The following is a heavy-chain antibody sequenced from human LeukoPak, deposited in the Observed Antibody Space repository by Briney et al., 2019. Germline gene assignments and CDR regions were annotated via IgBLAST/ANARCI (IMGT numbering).Heavy chain of an antibody. CDR2: IYYSGST. J-gene: IGHJ4*02. Sequence: SETLSLTCTVPGGSISSYYWSWIRQPPGKGLEWIGYIYYSGSTNYNPSLKSRVTISVDTSKNQFSLKLSSVTAADTAVYYCARAGSGRDYYFDYWGQGTLVTVSS. CDR3: ARAGSGRDYYFDY. CDR1: GGSISSYY. V-gene: IGHV4-59*08. D-gene: IGHD1-26*01.